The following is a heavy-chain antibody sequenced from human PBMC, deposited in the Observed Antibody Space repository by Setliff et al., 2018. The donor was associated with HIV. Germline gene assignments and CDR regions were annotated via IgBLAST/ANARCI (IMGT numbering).Heavy chain of an antibody. D-gene: IGHD4-17*01. V-gene: IGHV4-59*01. CDR3: ARVQMTYAAFDV. CDR2: IYFTGSS. CDR1: GGSISTYY. Sequence: SETLSLTCTVSGGSISTYYWSWIRQPPGKGLEWIGSIYFTGSSDNNPSLKSRVTLSVDTSKHQFSLKLSSVTAADTAVYYCARVQMTYAAFDVWGQGTMVTVSS. J-gene: IGHJ3*01.